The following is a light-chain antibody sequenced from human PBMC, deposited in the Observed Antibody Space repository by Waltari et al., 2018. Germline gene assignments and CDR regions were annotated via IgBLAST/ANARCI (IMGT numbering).Light chain of an antibody. J-gene: IGLJ2*01. CDR1: SSNIGAGHD. CDR3: QSLDMCLRGGVV. V-gene: IGLV1-40*01. CDR2: GND. Sequence: QSVLTQPPSVSGAPGQRITISCTGSSSNIGAGHDVNWYRLFPGAAPQLLLYGNDKRPAVVADRFADSKSATSAYRASSGLQAEDAADYYGQSLDMCLRGGVVVGGGTKVTVL.